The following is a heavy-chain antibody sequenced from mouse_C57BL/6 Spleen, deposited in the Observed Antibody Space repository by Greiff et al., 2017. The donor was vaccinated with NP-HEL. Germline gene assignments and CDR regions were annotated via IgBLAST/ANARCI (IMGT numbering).Heavy chain of an antibody. Sequence: EVQLVESGGGLVQPGGSLKLSCAASGFTFSDYYMYWVRQTPEKRLEWVAYISNGGGSTYYPDTVKGRFTISRDNAKNTLYLQMSRLKSEDTAMYYCARPSLYYGSSYGYFDVWGTGTTVTVSS. CDR2: ISNGGGST. J-gene: IGHJ1*03. D-gene: IGHD1-1*01. CDR1: GFTFSDYY. CDR3: ARPSLYYGSSYGYFDV. V-gene: IGHV5-12*01.